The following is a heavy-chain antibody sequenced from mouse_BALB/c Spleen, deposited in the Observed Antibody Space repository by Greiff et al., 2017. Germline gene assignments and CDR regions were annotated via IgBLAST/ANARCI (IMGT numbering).Heavy chain of an antibody. Sequence: EVQLQQSGPELVKPGASVKVSCKASGYSFTDYNMYWVQQSHGKSLEWIGYIDPYNGGTSYTQKFKGKATLTVDKPSSTAFMHLISLTSEDSAVYYCARCHDGYGGYAMDYWGQGTSVTVSS. J-gene: IGHJ4*01. CDR1: GYSFTDYN. D-gene: IGHD2-3*01. CDR3: ARCHDGYGGYAMDY. CDR2: IDPYNGGT. V-gene: IGHV1S135*01.